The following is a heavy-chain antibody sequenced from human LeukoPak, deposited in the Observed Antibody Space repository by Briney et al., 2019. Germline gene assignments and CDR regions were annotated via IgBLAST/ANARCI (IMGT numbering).Heavy chain of an antibody. CDR3: AREQQYYYYYYMDV. Sequence: SETLSLTCTVSGGSISSSSYYWGWIRQPPGKGLEWIGSIYYSGRTYYNPSLKSRVTISVDTSKNQFSLKLSSVTAADTAVYYCAREQQYYYYYYMDVWGKGTTVTVSS. J-gene: IGHJ6*03. V-gene: IGHV4-39*07. CDR2: IYYSGRT. D-gene: IGHD1-1*01. CDR1: GGSISSSSYY.